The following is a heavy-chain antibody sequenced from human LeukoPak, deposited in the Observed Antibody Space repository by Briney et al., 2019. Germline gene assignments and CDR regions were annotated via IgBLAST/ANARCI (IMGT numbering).Heavy chain of an antibody. CDR1: GFTVSSNY. Sequence: GGSLGLSCAASGFTVSSNYMSWVRQAPGKGLEWVSVIYSGGSTYYADSVKGRFTISRDNSKNTLYLQMNSLRAEDTAVYYCARDPGGLDAFDIWGQGTMVTVSS. J-gene: IGHJ3*02. D-gene: IGHD6-25*01. CDR3: ARDPGGLDAFDI. V-gene: IGHV3-53*01. CDR2: IYSGGST.